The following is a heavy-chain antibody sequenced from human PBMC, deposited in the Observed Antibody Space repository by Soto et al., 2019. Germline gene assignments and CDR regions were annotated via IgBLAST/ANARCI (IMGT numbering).Heavy chain of an antibody. V-gene: IGHV3-15*07. Sequence: GGSLRLSCAVSGVTLSNVWMNWVRQAPGKGPEWVGRIKSKTDGGTTDYAGPVKGRFTISRDDSENTLYLQMNSLKTEDTAVYYCSHGYSQYFEFWRQGTLVTVS. CDR3: SHGYSQYFEF. CDR2: IKSKTDGGTT. D-gene: IGHD5-18*01. CDR1: GVTLSNVW. J-gene: IGHJ4*02.